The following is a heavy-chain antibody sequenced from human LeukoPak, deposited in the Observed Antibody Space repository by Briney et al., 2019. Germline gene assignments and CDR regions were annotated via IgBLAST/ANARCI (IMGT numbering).Heavy chain of an antibody. J-gene: IGHJ4*02. CDR3: AKDRFYGYYGSGSSYYFDY. CDR2: ISGSGGST. V-gene: IGHV3-23*01. CDR1: GFTFSSYA. Sequence: GGSLRLSCAASGFTFSSYAMSWVRQAPGKGLEWVSAISGSGGSTYYADSVKGRFTISRDNSKNTLYLQMNSLRAEDTAVYYCAKDRFYGYYGSGSSYYFDYWGQGTLVTVSS. D-gene: IGHD3-10*01.